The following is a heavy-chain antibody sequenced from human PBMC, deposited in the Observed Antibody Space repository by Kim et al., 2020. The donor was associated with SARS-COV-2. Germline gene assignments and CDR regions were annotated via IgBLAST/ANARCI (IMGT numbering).Heavy chain of an antibody. Sequence: DSVKGRFTISRDNSKNTLYLQMNSLRAEDTAVYYCAKAALRGVNYYYYGMDVWGQGTTVTVSS. V-gene: IGHV3-30*02. J-gene: IGHJ6*02. D-gene: IGHD3-10*01. CDR3: AKAALRGVNYYYYGMDV.